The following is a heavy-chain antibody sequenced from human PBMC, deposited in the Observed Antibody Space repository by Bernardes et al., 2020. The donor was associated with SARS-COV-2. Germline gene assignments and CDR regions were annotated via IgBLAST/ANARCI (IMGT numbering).Heavy chain of an antibody. CDR3: ATKWGLGVGPTWYYFDH. CDR2: IKSKTDGETT. V-gene: IGHV3-15*01. Sequence: GGSLRLSCAASGFTFSNAWMSWVRQAPGKGLEWVGRIKSKTDGETTDYAAPVKGRFTISRDDSESTLYLQMNSLKTEDTAVYYCATKWGLGVGPTWYYFDHWGQGTLVAVSS. D-gene: IGHD1-26*01. J-gene: IGHJ4*02. CDR1: GFTFSNAW.